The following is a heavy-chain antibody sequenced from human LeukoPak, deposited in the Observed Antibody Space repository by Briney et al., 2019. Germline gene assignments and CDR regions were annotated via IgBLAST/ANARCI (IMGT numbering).Heavy chain of an antibody. CDR2: IYYSGST. Sequence: PSETLSLTCTVSGGSISSYYWSWIRQHPGKGLEWIGYIYYSGSTYYNPSLKSRVTISVDTSKNQFSLKLSSVTAADTAVYYCARALDPFYGDYEKLPGFDYWGQGTLVTVSS. V-gene: IGHV4-59*06. CDR3: ARALDPFYGDYEKLPGFDY. D-gene: IGHD4-17*01. CDR1: GGSISSYY. J-gene: IGHJ4*02.